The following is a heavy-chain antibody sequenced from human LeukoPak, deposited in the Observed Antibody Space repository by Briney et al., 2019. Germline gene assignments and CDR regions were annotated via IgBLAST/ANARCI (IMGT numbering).Heavy chain of an antibody. CDR3: ARWILYDYGDYGLDY. V-gene: IGHV1-69*01. CDR2: IIPIFGTA. CDR1: GGTFSSYA. D-gene: IGHD4-17*01. J-gene: IGHJ4*02. Sequence: ASVKVSCKASGGTFSSYAISWVRQAPGQGLEWMGGIIPIFGTANYAQKFQGRVTITADESTSTAYMELSSLRSEDTAVYYCARWILYDYGDYGLDYWGQGTLVTVSS.